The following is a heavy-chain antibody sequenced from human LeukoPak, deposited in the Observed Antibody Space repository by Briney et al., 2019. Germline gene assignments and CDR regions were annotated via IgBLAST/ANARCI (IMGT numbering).Heavy chain of an antibody. D-gene: IGHD3-22*01. CDR1: GFTFSSYG. Sequence: PGRSLRLSCAASGFTFSSYGMHWVRQAPGKGLEGVAVISYDGSNKYYADSVKGRFTISRDNSKNTLYLQMNSLRAEDTAVYYCAKDLRYYDSSGYYYWGQGTLVTVSS. V-gene: IGHV3-30*18. CDR2: ISYDGSNK. J-gene: IGHJ4*02. CDR3: AKDLRYYDSSGYYY.